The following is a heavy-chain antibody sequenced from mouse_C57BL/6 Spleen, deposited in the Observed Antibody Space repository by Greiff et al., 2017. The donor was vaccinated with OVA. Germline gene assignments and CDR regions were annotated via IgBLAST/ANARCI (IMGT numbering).Heavy chain of an antibody. V-gene: IGHV1-72*01. CDR3: AWENEYAMDY. Sequence: SGAELVKPGASVKLSCKASGYTFTSYWMHWVKQRPGRGLEWIGWIDPNSGGTKYNEKFKGKATLTVDKPSSTAYMQLSSLTSEDTAVYYCAWENEYAMDYWGQGTSVTVSS. J-gene: IGHJ4*01. D-gene: IGHD4-1*01. CDR1: GYTFTSYW. CDR2: IDPNSGGT.